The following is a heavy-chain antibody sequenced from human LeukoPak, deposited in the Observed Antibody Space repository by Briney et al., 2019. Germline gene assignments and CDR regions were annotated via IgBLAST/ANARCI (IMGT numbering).Heavy chain of an antibody. J-gene: IGHJ3*02. V-gene: IGHV1-69*10. Sequence: SVKVSCQATGGTFSSYAISWLRQAPGQGLEWMGGIIPILGIANYAQKFQGRVTSTADKSTSTAYMELSSLRSEDTAVYYCARDEERDCSGGSCYPDPDAFDIWGQGTMVTVPS. CDR1: GGTFSSYA. CDR3: ARDEERDCSGGSCYPDPDAFDI. CDR2: IIPILGIA. D-gene: IGHD2-15*01.